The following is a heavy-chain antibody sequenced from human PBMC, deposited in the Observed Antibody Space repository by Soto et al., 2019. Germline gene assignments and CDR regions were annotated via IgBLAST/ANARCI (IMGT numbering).Heavy chain of an antibody. V-gene: IGHV1-69*06. J-gene: IGHJ5*02. CDR1: GGTFNNYA. D-gene: IGHD5-18*01. CDR2: IIPRFGTP. Sequence: QVQLVQSGAEVKQPGSSVTVSCRASGGTFNNYAVSWVRQAPGQGLEWMGGIIPRFGTPNHSPEFQGRVTFTADTSMHTVYMKLSSLKSEDTAIYYCARALGYSTIGGLDPWGQGTLVTVSS. CDR3: ARALGYSTIGGLDP.